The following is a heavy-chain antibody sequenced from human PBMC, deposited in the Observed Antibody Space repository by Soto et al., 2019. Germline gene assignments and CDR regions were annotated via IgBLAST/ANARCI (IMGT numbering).Heavy chain of an antibody. D-gene: IGHD3-3*01. CDR1: GYTFTGYY. V-gene: IGHV1-2*02. Sequence: ASVNVSCKASGYTFTGYYMHWVRQAPGQGLEWMGWINPNSGGTNYAQKFQGRVTMTRDTSISTAYMELSRLRSDDTAVYYCARDRGITIFGVVTPIDYWGQGTLVTVSS. CDR2: INPNSGGT. J-gene: IGHJ4*02. CDR3: ARDRGITIFGVVTPIDY.